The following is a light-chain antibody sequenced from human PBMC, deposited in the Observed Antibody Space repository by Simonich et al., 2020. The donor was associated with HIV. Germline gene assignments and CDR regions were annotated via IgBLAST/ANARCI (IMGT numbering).Light chain of an antibody. CDR2: KAS. J-gene: IGKJ1*01. Sequence: DIQMTQSPSTLSASVGDRVTITCRASQNIVSWLAWYQQKPGKAPKLLIYKASTFQSGVPSTFSGSGSGTEFTLTISSLQPDDFATYYCQQYNSYSPTFGQGTKVEIK. CDR3: QQYNSYSPT. V-gene: IGKV1-5*03. CDR1: QNIVSW.